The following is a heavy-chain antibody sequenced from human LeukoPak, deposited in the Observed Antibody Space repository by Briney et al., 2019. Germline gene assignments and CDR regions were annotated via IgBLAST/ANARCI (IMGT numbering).Heavy chain of an antibody. J-gene: IGHJ4*02. CDR1: GGSISSGSYY. V-gene: IGHV4-61*02. D-gene: IGHD3-10*01. CDR2: IYTSGST. Sequence: PSETLSLTCTVSGGSISSGSYYWSWIRQPAGKGLEWIGRIYTSGSTKYNSSLKSRVTMSVDTSKNQFSLKLSSVTAADTAVYYCARGFLGDYYGSGSYYVFDYWGQGTLVTVSS. CDR3: ARGFLGDYYGSGSYYVFDY.